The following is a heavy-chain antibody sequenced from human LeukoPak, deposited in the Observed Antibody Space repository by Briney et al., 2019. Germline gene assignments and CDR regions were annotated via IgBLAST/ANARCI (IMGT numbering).Heavy chain of an antibody. D-gene: IGHD6-13*01. J-gene: IGHJ1*01. Sequence: GGSLRLSCAASGLTFSDAWMSWVRQAPGKGLEWVGHIKSNSDGGTTDYAAPVKGRFAISRDDSKNTLFLQMNSLRVEDTAVYYCAQGGAYSSNWRFHHWGQGTLVTVSS. CDR3: AQGGAYSSNWRFHH. V-gene: IGHV3-15*01. CDR1: GLTFSDAW. CDR2: IKSNSDGGTT.